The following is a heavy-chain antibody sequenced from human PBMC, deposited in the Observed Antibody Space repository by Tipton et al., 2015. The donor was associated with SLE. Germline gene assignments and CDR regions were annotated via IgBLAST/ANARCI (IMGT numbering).Heavy chain of an antibody. D-gene: IGHD3-22*01. J-gene: IGHJ3*02. V-gene: IGHV4-34*01. Sequence: GSLRLSCAVYGGSFSDYYWSWIRQPPGKGLEWIGEINHSGGTDYNPSLKSRVTISVDTSKNQFSLKLSSVTAADTAVYYCAREGPHYYDNSGLDAFDIWGQGTMVTVSS. CDR3: AREGPHYYDNSGLDAFDI. CDR2: INHSGGT. CDR1: GGSFSDYY.